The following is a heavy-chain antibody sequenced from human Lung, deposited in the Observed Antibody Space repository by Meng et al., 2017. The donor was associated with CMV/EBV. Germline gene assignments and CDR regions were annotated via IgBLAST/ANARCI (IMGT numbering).Heavy chain of an antibody. J-gene: IGHJ4*02. D-gene: IGHD3-10*01. V-gene: IGHV3-21*01. Sequence: GGSLRLSCAATGFNFSSYRINWVRQAPGNVLEWVASISSTSAYIYYAESVEGRFIISRDNAKSSLYLTMDNLAVEDTAVYYCATGATLDYWGKGTLVNVGS. CDR1: GFNFSSYR. CDR3: ATGATLDY. CDR2: ISSTSAYI.